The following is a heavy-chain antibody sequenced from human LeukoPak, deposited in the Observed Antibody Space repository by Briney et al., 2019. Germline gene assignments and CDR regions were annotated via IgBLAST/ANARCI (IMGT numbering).Heavy chain of an antibody. V-gene: IGHV1-69*04. D-gene: IGHD2-2*02. CDR3: ARVRYQLLYYWFDP. J-gene: IGHJ5*02. Sequence: SVKVSCKASGGTFSSYAISWVRQAPGQGLEWMGRIIPILGIANYAQKFQGRVTITADKSTSTAYMELSSLRSEDTAVYYCARVRYQLLYYWFDPWGQGTLVTVSS. CDR2: IIPILGIA. CDR1: GGTFSSYA.